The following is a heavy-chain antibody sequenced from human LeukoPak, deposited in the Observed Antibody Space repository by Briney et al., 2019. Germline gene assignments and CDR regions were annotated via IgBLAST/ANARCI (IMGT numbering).Heavy chain of an antibody. CDR2: IYYSGST. CDR3: ARQRASTVTTPVDWYFDL. D-gene: IGHD4-17*01. J-gene: IGHJ2*01. V-gene: IGHV4-39*01. Sequence: SETLSLTCTVSGGSISSSSYYWGWIRQPPGKGLEWIGSIYYSGSTYYNPSLKSRVTISVGTSKNQFSLKLSSVTAADTAVYYCARQRASTVTTPVDWYFDLWGRGTLVTVSS. CDR1: GGSISSSSYY.